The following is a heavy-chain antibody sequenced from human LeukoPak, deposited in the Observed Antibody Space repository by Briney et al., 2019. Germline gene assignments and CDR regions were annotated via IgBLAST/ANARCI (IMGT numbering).Heavy chain of an antibody. Sequence: PSETLSLTCAVYGGSFSGYYWSWIRQPPGKGLEWIGEINHSGSTNYNPSLKSRVTISVDTSKNQFSLKLSSATAADTAVYYCARHGGARYYGSGSYGGWGQGTLVTVSS. CDR2: INHSGST. J-gene: IGHJ4*02. V-gene: IGHV4-34*01. D-gene: IGHD3-10*01. CDR3: ARHGGARYYGSGSYGG. CDR1: GGSFSGYY.